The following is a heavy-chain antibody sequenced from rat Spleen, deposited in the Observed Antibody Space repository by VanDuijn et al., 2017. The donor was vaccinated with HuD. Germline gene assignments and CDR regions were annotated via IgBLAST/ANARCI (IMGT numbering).Heavy chain of an antibody. Sequence: EVQLVESGGGLVQPGRSLKLSCVASGFTFNNYWMTWIRQAPGKGLEWVASITNSAGSTYYPDSVKGRFTISRDNAKNTLYLQMHSLRSEDTSTYYCVRHGETYYSPDYFDFWGPGTMVTVSS. CDR2: ITNSAGST. CDR1: GFTFNNYW. D-gene: IGHD1-1*01. CDR3: VRHGETYYSPDYFDF. V-gene: IGHV5-31*01. J-gene: IGHJ1*01.